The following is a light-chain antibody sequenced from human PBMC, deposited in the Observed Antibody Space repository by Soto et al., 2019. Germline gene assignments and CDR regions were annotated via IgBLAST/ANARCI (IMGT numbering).Light chain of an antibody. Sequence: HLTQSPSSLSASVGDRVTITCRANQGISSYFAWYQQQPGKAPKLLIYAASTLQTGVPSRFSGSGSGTDFTLTISSLQPEDFATYYCQQLGSYPITSGQGTRLEIK. J-gene: IGKJ5*01. V-gene: IGKV1-9*01. CDR3: QQLGSYPIT. CDR2: AAS. CDR1: QGISSY.